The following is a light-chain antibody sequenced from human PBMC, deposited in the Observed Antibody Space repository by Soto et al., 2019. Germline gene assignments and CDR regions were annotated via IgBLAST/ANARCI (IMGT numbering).Light chain of an antibody. V-gene: IGLV2-8*01. J-gene: IGLJ2*01. Sequence: QSVLTQPPSASGSPGQSVTISCAGTGSDIAVYDFVSWYQQHPDKAPKLIIYEVHKRPSGVPDRFSASKSGSTASLTVSGLQAEDEADYYCSSFAGDNTLVFGGGTKVTVL. CDR2: EVH. CDR3: SSFAGDNTLV. CDR1: GSDIAVYDF.